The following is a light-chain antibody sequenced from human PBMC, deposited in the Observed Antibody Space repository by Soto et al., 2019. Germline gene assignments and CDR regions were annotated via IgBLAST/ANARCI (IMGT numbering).Light chain of an antibody. J-gene: IGKJ1*01. CDR1: QDIGGR. V-gene: IGKV1-12*01. CDR2: AAS. CDR3: LRLCSSPRT. Sequence: GGERIKKKSSASQDIGGRLAWFQQKPGKAPQYLIQAASILQSGVPSRFCCCGSGTEFILTINSLHPYDSASYIYLRLCSSPRTFALGTKVDIK.